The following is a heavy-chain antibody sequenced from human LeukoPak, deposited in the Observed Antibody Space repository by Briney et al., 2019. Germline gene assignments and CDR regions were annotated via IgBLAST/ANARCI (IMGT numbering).Heavy chain of an antibody. CDR3: ARRGGAEFGEYDVFDY. CDR2: IHHSGRT. Sequence: SETLSLTCAVSGGSISSGGYSRSWIRQPPGKGLEWIGYIHHSGRTYYNPSLKSRVTISIDRSKNQFSLRLSSVTAADRAVDYRARRGGAEFGEYDVFDYWGQGTLVTVSS. V-gene: IGHV4-30-2*01. D-gene: IGHD3-10*01. CDR1: GGSISSGGYS. J-gene: IGHJ4*02.